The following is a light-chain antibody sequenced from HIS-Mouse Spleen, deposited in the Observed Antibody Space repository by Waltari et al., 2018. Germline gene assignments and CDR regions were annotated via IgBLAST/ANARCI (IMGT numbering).Light chain of an antibody. CDR2: GAS. V-gene: IGKV3-20*01. J-gene: IGKJ3*01. CDR3: QQYGSSPFT. CDR1: QSVSSSY. Sequence: EIVLTQPPGTLSLSPRQRATLSCRASQSVSSSYLAWYQQKPGQAPRLLIYGASSRATGIPDRFSGSGSGTDFTLTISRLEPEDFAVYYCQQYGSSPFTFGPGTKVDIK.